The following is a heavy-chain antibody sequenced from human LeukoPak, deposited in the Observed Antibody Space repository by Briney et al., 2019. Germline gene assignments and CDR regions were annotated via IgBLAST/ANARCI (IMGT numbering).Heavy chain of an antibody. D-gene: IGHD3-22*01. CDR3: ASQYYYDSSGYPRRELGYYYYGMDV. J-gene: IGHJ6*02. V-gene: IGHV1-69*01. CDR2: VIPIFGTS. CDR1: GGTFSSYA. Sequence: SVKVSCKASGGTFSSYAISWVRQAPGQGLEWMGGVIPIFGTSNYAQKFQGRVTITADESTSTAYMELSSLRSEDTAVYYCASQYYYDSSGYPRRELGYYYYGMDVWGQGTTVTVSS.